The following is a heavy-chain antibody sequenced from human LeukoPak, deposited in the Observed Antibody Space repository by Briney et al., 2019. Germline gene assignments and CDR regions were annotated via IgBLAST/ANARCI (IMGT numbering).Heavy chain of an antibody. D-gene: IGHD6-6*01. CDR2: ISPTGSTT. CDR1: GFSFSGHW. J-gene: IGHJ4*02. Sequence: GGSLRLSCTASGFSFSGHWMHWARQLPGKGLVWVSRISPTGSTTSYTDSVKGRFTVSRDNAKNTLYLQVNNLRAEDTAVYYCARGPNSNWSGLDFWGQGTLLTVSS. V-gene: IGHV3-74*01. CDR3: ARGPNSNWSGLDF.